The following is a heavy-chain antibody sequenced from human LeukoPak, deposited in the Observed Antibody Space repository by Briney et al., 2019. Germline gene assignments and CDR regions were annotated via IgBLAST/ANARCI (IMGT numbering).Heavy chain of an antibody. D-gene: IGHD6-19*01. CDR2: ISGSGGST. CDR1: GFTFSSYA. Sequence: GGSLRLSCAASGFTFSSYAMSWVRQAPGKGLEWVSAISGSGGSTYYADSVKGRFTISRDNSKNMLYLQMNSLRAEDTAVYYCAKDLRYSSGWYFDYWGQGTLVTVSS. J-gene: IGHJ4*02. V-gene: IGHV3-23*01. CDR3: AKDLRYSSGWYFDY.